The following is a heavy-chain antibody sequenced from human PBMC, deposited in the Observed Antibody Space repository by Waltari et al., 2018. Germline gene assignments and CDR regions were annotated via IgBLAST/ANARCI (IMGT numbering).Heavy chain of an antibody. CDR2: IFPGDSDT. CDR3: ARLCGYDFWSGYWRGWFDP. Sequence: EVQLVQSGAEVKKPGESLKISCKGSGYSFTSYWIDWVRQMPGKGLEWMGIIFPGDSDTRYSPSFQGQATISADKSISTAYLQWSSLKASDTAMYYCARLCGYDFWSGYWRGWFDPWGRGTLVTVSS. CDR1: GYSFTSYW. D-gene: IGHD3-3*01. V-gene: IGHV5-51*01. J-gene: IGHJ5*02.